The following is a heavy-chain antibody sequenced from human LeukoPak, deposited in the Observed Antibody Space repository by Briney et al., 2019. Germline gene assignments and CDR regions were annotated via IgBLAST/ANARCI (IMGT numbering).Heavy chain of an antibody. CDR1: GFSLSTRGVG. Sequence: ESGPTLVKPTQTLTLTCTFSGFSLSTRGVGVGWIRQPPGKALEWLALIYWDDDKRYSPSLKSRLTITKDTSKNQVVLTMTHMDPVDTATYYCAHSGSSSGLYYYSYMDVWGKGTTVTVSS. J-gene: IGHJ6*03. CDR3: AHSGSSSGLYYYSYMDV. CDR2: IYWDDDK. V-gene: IGHV2-5*02. D-gene: IGHD5-18*01.